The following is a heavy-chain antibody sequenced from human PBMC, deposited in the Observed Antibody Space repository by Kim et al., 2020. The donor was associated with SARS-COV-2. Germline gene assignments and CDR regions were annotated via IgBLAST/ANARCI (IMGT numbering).Heavy chain of an antibody. Sequence: ASVKVSCKASGYTFTSYDINWVRQATGQGLEWRGWMNPNSGNTGYAQKFQGRVTMNRNTSISTAYMELSSLRSEDTAVYYCARGARGSSMIVVVPLYYSYMDVWGKGTTVPVSS. V-gene: IGHV1-8*01. CDR1: GYTFTSYD. D-gene: IGHD3-22*01. J-gene: IGHJ6*03. CDR2: MNPNSGNT. CDR3: ARGARGSSMIVVVPLYYSYMDV.